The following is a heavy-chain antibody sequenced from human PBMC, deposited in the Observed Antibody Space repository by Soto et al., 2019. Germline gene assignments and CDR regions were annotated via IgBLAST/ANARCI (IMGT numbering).Heavy chain of an antibody. V-gene: IGHV1-8*01. CDR1: GYTFTSYD. CDR2: MNPNSGNT. Sequence: QVQLVQSGAEVKKPGASVKVSCKASGYTFTSYDINWVRQATGQGLEWMGWMNPNSGNTGYAQKFPGRVTMTRNTSISTAYMELSSLRSEDTAVYYCARGGRWSGRIDNWFDPWGQGTLVTVSS. D-gene: IGHD2-15*01. J-gene: IGHJ5*02. CDR3: ARGGRWSGRIDNWFDP.